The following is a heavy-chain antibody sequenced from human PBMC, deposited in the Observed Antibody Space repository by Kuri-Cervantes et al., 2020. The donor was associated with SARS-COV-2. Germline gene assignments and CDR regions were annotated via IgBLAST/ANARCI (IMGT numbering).Heavy chain of an antibody. J-gene: IGHJ3*02. CDR1: GGSISSSSYY. D-gene: IGHD6-6*01. CDR3: AGEYSSFAMDAFDI. V-gene: IGHV4-39*01. Sequence: SETLSLTCTVSGGSISSSSYYWGWIRQPPGKGLEWIGSIYYSGSTYYNPSLKSRVTISAGTSKNQFSLKLSSVTAADTAVYYCAGEYSSFAMDAFDIWGQGTMVTVSS. CDR2: IYYSGST.